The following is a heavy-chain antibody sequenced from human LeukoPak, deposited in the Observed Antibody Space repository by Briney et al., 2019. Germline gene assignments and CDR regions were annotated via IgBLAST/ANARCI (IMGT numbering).Heavy chain of an antibody. V-gene: IGHV3-49*04. J-gene: IGHJ6*03. CDR2: IRSKAYGGTT. D-gene: IGHD3-22*01. Sequence: GGSLRLSCTASGFTFGDYAMSWVRQAPGKGLEWVGFIRSKAYGGTTEYAASVKGRFTISRDDSKSIAYLQMNSLKTEDTAVYYCTRVPYYYDSSAYRGGYYYYYMDVWGKGTTVTISS. CDR1: GFTFGDYA. CDR3: TRVPYYYDSSAYRGGYYYYYMDV.